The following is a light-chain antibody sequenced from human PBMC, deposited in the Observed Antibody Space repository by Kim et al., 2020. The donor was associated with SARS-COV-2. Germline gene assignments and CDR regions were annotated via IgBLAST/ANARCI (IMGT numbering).Light chain of an antibody. CDR3: SSFTSSSTWV. CDR1: SSDIGGYNF. J-gene: IGLJ3*02. V-gene: IGLV2-14*03. Sequence: GQSITISCTGTSSDIGGYNFVSWYQQHPGKAPKLTIYDINHRPSGVSNRFFGSKSGNTASLTISGLQAEDEAVYYCSSFTSSSTWVFGGGTQLTVL. CDR2: DIN.